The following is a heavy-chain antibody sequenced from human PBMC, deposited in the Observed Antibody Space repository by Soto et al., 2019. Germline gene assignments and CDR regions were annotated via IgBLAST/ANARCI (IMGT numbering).Heavy chain of an antibody. CDR3: VRDDLARGRESNWSDP. V-gene: IGHV3-74*01. J-gene: IGHJ5*02. CDR1: GFIFSSYW. Sequence: EVQLVESGGGLVQPGGSLRLSCAASGFIFSSYWMHWVRQAPGKGLVWVSRIKSDGSSTTYADSVKGRFTNSRDNARKTMYLQMNSLRAEDTAVYYGVRDDLARGRESNWSDPWGQGTLVTVSS. CDR2: IKSDGSST. D-gene: IGHD3-10*01.